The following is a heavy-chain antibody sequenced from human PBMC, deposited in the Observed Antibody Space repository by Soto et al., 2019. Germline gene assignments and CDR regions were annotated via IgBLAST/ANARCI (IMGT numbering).Heavy chain of an antibody. CDR2: VHKSGTT. V-gene: IGHV4-39*01. Sequence: SETLSLTCTVSGGSINSGSYFWDWIRRAPEKGLEWIGNVHKSGTTHYNPSLKSQVTTSADTSKNQFSLRLNSVTAADTAIYYCARGRGTSKGVWFDSWGQGSMVTVSS. D-gene: IGHD2-2*01. J-gene: IGHJ5*01. CDR3: ARGRGTSKGVWFDS. CDR1: GGSINSGSYF.